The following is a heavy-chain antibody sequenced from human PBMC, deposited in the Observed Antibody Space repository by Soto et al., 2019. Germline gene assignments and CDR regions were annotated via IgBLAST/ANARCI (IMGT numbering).Heavy chain of an antibody. J-gene: IGHJ6*02. Sequence: QVQLVESGGGVVQPGRSLRLSCAASGFTFRNYGMHWVRQAPAKGLEWVALVWYDGGNKNYVDSVKGRFTISRDNSKNTLYLQMNSLRDEDTAVYYCVRAAGYSGNDYVYYYGMDVCGQGTTGTVSS. CDR3: VRAAGYSGNDYVYYYGMDV. V-gene: IGHV3-33*01. D-gene: IGHD5-12*01. CDR2: VWYDGGNK. CDR1: GFTFRNYG.